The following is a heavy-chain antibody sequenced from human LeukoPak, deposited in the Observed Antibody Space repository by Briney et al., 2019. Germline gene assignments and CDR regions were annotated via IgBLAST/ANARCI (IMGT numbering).Heavy chain of an antibody. D-gene: IGHD1-1*01. CDR1: GYTFTSYG. Sequence: GASVKVSCKASGYTFTSYGISWVRQAPGQGLEWMGWISAYNGNTNYAQKLQGRVTMTTDTSTSTAYMELRSLRSDDTALYYCARDSADDYYYYYYYMDVWGKGTTVTVSS. J-gene: IGHJ6*03. CDR3: ARDSADDYYYYYYYMDV. V-gene: IGHV1-18*01. CDR2: ISAYNGNT.